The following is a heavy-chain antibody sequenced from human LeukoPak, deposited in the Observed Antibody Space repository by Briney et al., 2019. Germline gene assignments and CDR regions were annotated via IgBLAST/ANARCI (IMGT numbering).Heavy chain of an antibody. CDR1: GFTLTSYA. D-gene: IGHD3-10*01. V-gene: IGHV3-15*01. J-gene: IGHJ4*02. CDR2: IKSKTDGGTT. Sequence: PGGSPRLSCAASGFTLTSYAMSWVRQAPGKGLEWVGRIKSKTDGGTTDYAAPVKGRFTISRDDSKNTLYLQMNRLKTEDTAVYYCSTGPTRISMIRGVVITDYWGQGTLVTVSS. CDR3: STGPTRISMIRGVVITDY.